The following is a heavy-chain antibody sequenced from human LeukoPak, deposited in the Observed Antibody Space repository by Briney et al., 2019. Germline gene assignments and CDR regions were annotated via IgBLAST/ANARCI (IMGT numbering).Heavy chain of an antibody. D-gene: IGHD2-2*02. J-gene: IGHJ6*03. V-gene: IGHV1-24*01. CDR1: GYTLTELS. Sequence: ASVKVSCKVSGYTLTELSMHWGRQAPGKGLEWMGRFDPEDGETIYAQKFQGRVTMTEDTSTDTAYMELSSLRSEDTAVYYCATADCSSTSCYTEYYYYYMDVWGKGTTVTVSS. CDR3: ATADCSSTSCYTEYYYYYMDV. CDR2: FDPEDGET.